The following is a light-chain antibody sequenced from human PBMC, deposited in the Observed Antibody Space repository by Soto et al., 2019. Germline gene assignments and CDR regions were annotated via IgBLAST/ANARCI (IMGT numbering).Light chain of an antibody. V-gene: IGKV1-39*01. CDR1: QSISSY. Sequence: DIQMTQSPSSLSASVGDRVTITCRASQSISSYLNWYQQKPGKAPKLLIYAASSLQSGVPSRFSGSGSGTDFTLTISSLQPEDFATYYCQQLYSTPWTFGQGTKVDIK. J-gene: IGKJ1*01. CDR3: QQLYSTPWT. CDR2: AAS.